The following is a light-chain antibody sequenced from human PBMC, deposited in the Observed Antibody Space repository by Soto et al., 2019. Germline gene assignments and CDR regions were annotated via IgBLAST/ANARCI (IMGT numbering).Light chain of an antibody. CDR1: NSDIADYNS. V-gene: IGLV2-14*01. J-gene: IGLJ1*01. Sequence: QSVLAQPASVSGSPGQSIAISCSGTNSDIADYNSVSWYQQHPGKAPKLMISEVTYRPSGVSNRFSGSKSGNTASLTISGLQTEDEADYYCSSYSSTSTLVFGTGTK. CDR2: EVT. CDR3: SSYSSTSTLV.